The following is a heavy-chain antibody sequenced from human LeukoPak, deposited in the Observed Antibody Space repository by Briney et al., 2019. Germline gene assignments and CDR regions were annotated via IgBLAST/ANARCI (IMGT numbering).Heavy chain of an antibody. Sequence: PAGSLSLSCVASGVTFSSYWRHWVRQAPGKGLVWFSRINSDGSSTNYAYSVKGRFTISRDNAKNTLYLQMNSLRAEDTAVYYCAREAWDALDIWGQGTMVTVSS. J-gene: IGHJ3*02. CDR3: AREAWDALDI. V-gene: IGHV3-74*01. CDR1: GVTFSSYW. CDR2: INSDGSST.